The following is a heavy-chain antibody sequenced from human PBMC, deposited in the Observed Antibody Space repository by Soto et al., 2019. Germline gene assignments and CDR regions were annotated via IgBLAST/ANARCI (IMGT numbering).Heavy chain of an antibody. V-gene: IGHV1-18*01. CDR2: ISAHNGNT. J-gene: IGHJ4*02. CDR1: GYTFTSYG. D-gene: IGHD1-1*01. CDR3: ARGRYGDY. Sequence: QVHLVQSGAEVKKPGASVKVSCKASGYTFTSYGITWVRQAPGQGREWMGWISAHNGNTDYAQKLQGRVIVTRDTSASTAYLELMRLRSDDTAVYYYARGRYGDYWGQGALVTVSS.